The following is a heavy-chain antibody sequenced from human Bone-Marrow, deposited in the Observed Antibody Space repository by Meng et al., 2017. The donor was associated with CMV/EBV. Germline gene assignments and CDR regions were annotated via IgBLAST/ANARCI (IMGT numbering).Heavy chain of an antibody. J-gene: IGHJ6*02. CDR3: ARSRYSSSWYGYYYGMDV. V-gene: IGHV4-31*11. Sequence: SETLSLTCAVYGGSFSGYYWSWIRQHPGKGLEWIGYIYYSGSTYYNPSLKSRVTISVDTSKNQFSLKLSSVTAADTAVYYCARSRYSSSWYGYYYGMDVWGQGTTVTVSS. CDR2: IYYSGST. CDR1: GGSFSGYY. D-gene: IGHD6-13*01.